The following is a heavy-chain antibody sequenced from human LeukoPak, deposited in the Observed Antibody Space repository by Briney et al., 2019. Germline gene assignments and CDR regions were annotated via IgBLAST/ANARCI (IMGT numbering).Heavy chain of an antibody. J-gene: IGHJ4*02. CDR2: IIPILGIA. V-gene: IGHV1-69*04. CDR3: AKPAARGSSWSIPLDY. CDR1: GYTFTSYD. Sequence: ASVKVSCKASGYTFTSYDINWVRQATGQGLEWMGRIIPILGIANYAQKFQGRVTITADKSTSTAYMELSSLRSEDTAVYYCAKPAARGSSWSIPLDYWGQGTLVTVSS. D-gene: IGHD6-13*01.